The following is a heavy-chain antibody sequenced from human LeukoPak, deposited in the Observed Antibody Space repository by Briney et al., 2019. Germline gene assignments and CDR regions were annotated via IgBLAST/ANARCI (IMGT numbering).Heavy chain of an antibody. J-gene: IGHJ5*02. CDR1: GYTFTNHY. V-gene: IGHV1-46*01. CDR3: ARDRWQLVRTVKYNWFDP. CDR2: ITPSGGST. Sequence: ASVKVSCKASGYTFTNHYMHWVRQAPGQGLEWMGMITPSGGSTTYAQKFQGRVTMTRDTSTSTVYMELSSLRSEDTAVYYCARDRWQLVRTVKYNWFDPWGQGTLVTVSS. D-gene: IGHD6-6*01.